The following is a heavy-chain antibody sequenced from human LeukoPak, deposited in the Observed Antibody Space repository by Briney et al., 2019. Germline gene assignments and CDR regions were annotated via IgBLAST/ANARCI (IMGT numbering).Heavy chain of an antibody. J-gene: IGHJ4*02. V-gene: IGHV3-9*01. CDR2: ISWNSGSI. CDR1: GFTFDDYA. Sequence: GRSLRLSCAASGFTFDDYAMHWVRQAPGKGLEWVPGISWNSGSIGYADSVKGRFTISRDNAKNSLYLQMNSLRAEDTALYYCVGLTYYYDSSGYSDYWGQGTLVTVSS. CDR3: VGLTYYYDSSGYSDY. D-gene: IGHD3-22*01.